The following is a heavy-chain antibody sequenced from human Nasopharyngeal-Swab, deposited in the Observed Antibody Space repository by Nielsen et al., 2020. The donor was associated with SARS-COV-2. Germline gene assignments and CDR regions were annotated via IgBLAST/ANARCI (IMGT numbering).Heavy chain of an antibody. D-gene: IGHD6-6*01. J-gene: IGHJ6*03. V-gene: IGHV4-61*01. CDR3: ASRGVSSSSYYYYMDV. CDR2: IYYSGST. CDR1: GGSVSSGSYY. Sequence: SETLSLTCTVSGGSVSSGSYYWSWLRQPPGKGLEWNGYIYYSGSTNYNPSLKSRVTLSVDTSKNQFSLKLSSVTAADTAVYYCASRGVSSSSYYYYMDVWGKGTTVTVSS.